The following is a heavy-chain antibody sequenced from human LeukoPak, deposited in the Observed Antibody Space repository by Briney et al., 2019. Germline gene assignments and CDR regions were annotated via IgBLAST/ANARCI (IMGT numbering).Heavy chain of an antibody. D-gene: IGHD3-10*01. CDR1: GFTFSSYS. V-gene: IGHV3-21*01. CDR3: AREYFGSGSGTYSDY. Sequence: PGGSLRLSCAASGFTFSSYSMNWVRQAPGKGLEWVSSISSSSSYIYYADSVKGRFTISRDNAKNSLYLQMNSLRAEDTAVYYCAREYFGSGSGTYSDYWGQGTLVTVSS. J-gene: IGHJ4*02. CDR2: ISSSSSYI.